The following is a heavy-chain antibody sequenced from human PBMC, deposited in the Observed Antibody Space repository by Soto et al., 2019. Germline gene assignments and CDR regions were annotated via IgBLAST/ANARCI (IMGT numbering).Heavy chain of an antibody. CDR2: IDSRGIT. J-gene: IGHJ4*02. CDR1: GSISNYF. V-gene: IGHV4-59*13. Sequence: QVQLRESGTGLLKPSETLSLICTVSGSISNYFCSWVRQPPGKGLLWIGYIDSRGITNYKASLTSRVTISLDTSKSQVSLKMTSVTPADTDMYYCATERALAWDLDYWGQGSLVTVSS. CDR3: ATERALAWDLDY.